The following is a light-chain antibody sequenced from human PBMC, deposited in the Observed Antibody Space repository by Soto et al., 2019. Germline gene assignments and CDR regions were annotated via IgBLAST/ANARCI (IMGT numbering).Light chain of an antibody. Sequence: QSVLTQPASVSGSPGQSITISCTGTASDVGGYNHVSWYQHSPGKAPKLILFAVSDRPSGVSHRFSGSKSGNTASLTISGLQAEDEADYYCCSYTSLSTVVFGGGTKLTVL. V-gene: IGLV2-14*01. CDR3: CSYTSLSTVV. J-gene: IGLJ2*01. CDR2: AVS. CDR1: ASDVGGYNH.